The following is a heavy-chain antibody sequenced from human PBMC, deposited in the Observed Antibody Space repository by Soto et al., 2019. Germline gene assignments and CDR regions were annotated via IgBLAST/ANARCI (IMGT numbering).Heavy chain of an antibody. CDR1: GFTFSSYA. V-gene: IGHV3-23*01. J-gene: IGHJ5*02. D-gene: IGHD3-9*01. CDR2: ISGSGGST. Sequence: GGSLRLSCAASGFTFSSYAMSWVRQAPGKGLEWVSAISGSGGSTYYADSVKGRFTISRDNSKNTLYLQMNSLRAEDTAVYYCVKGRYFDWFSYWFDPWGQGTLVTVSS. CDR3: VKGRYFDWFSYWFDP.